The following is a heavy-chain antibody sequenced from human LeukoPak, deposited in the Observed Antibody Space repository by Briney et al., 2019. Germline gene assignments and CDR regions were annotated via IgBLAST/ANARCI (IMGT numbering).Heavy chain of an antibody. J-gene: IGHJ3*02. D-gene: IGHD3-3*02. CDR2: IIPILGIA. Sequence: ASVKVSCKASGGTFSSYAISWVRQAPGQGLGWMGRIIPILGIANYAQKFQGRVTITADKSTSTAYMELSSLRSEDTAVYYCASAILGYPQAFDIWGQGTMVTVSS. CDR1: GGTFSSYA. V-gene: IGHV1-69*04. CDR3: ASAILGYPQAFDI.